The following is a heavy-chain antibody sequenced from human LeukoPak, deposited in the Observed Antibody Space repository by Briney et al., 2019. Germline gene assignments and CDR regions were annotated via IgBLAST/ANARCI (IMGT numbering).Heavy chain of an antibody. D-gene: IGHD1-26*01. V-gene: IGHV3-48*01. J-gene: IGHJ3*02. CDR3: AKDRSRVGATTAFDI. CDR2: ITSGSDAI. Sequence: PGGSLRLSCAASRFTFISYSMNWVRQAPGKGLEWVSYITSGSDAIYYADSVKGRFTISRDNAKNSLYLQMSSLRAEDTAVYYCAKDRSRVGATTAFDIWGQGTMVTVSS. CDR1: RFTFISYS.